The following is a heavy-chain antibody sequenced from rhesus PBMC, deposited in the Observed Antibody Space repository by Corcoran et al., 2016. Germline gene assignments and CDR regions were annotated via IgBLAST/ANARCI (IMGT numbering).Heavy chain of an antibody. J-gene: IGHJ3*01. V-gene: IGHV4-173*01. CDR3: ARDYYNIWTGYYNAFDF. CDR2: ISGSGGST. CDR1: GGPISSNY. D-gene: IGHD3-3*01. Sequence: QLQLQESGPGLVKPSETLSLTCAVSGGPISSNYWSWIRQPPGKGLEWTGRISGSGGSTDYNPSLKSRVTISTDKYKNQFSLKLSSVTAADTAVYYCARDYYNIWTGYYNAFDFWGQGLRVTVYS.